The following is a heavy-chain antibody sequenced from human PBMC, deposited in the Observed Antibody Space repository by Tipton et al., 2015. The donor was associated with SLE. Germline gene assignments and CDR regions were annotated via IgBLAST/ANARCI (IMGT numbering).Heavy chain of an antibody. J-gene: IGHJ3*02. CDR2: IYYSGST. Sequence: TLSLTCTVSGGSISSYYWSWIRQPPGKGLEWIGYIYYSGSTNYNPSLKSRVTISVDTSKNQFSLKLSSVTAADTAVYYCARALGITIFGVVIVGAFDIWGQGTMVTVPS. CDR1: GGSISSYY. V-gene: IGHV4-59*01. CDR3: ARALGITIFGVVIVGAFDI. D-gene: IGHD3-3*01.